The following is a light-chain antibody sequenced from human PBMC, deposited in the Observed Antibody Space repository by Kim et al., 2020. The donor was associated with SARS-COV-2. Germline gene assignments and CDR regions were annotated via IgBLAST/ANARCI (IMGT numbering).Light chain of an antibody. V-gene: IGKV4-1*01. CDR3: QQYYSTPFT. J-gene: IGKJ3*01. CDR2: WAS. CDR1: QSVLYTSNNKNY. Sequence: DIVMTQSPDSLAVSLGERATINCASSQSVLYTSNNKNYLAWYQHKPGQPPKLLIYWASTRESRVPDRFSGSGSGTHFTLTISSLQAEDVAVYYCQQYYSTPFTFGPGTKVDIK.